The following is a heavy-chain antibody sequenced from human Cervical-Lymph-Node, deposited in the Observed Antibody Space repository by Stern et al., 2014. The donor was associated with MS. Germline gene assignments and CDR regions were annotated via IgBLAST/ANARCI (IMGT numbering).Heavy chain of an antibody. J-gene: IGHJ4*02. CDR1: GYTFSIYW. D-gene: IGHD1-14*01. CDR3: ARQTTAWASDV. CDR2: IYPGDSGT. Sequence: VQLVQSVAELIRPGESLKISCKGSGYTFSIYWIAWVRQMPGKGLEWMGIIYPGDSGTRYSQYFQGQVTMSADQSTTTAYLQWSSLNASDTAMYFCARQTTAWASDVWGQGTLVTVSS. V-gene: IGHV5-51*01.